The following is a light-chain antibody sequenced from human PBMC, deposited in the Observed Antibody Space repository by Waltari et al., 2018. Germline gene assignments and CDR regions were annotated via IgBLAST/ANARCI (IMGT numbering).Light chain of an antibody. CDR3: QQYNSYFRT. V-gene: IGKV1-39*01. J-gene: IGKJ1*01. CDR1: QSIGNY. Sequence: DIQVTQSPSSLSAPVGDRVSITCRASQSIGNYLNWYQHKPGKAPKLLIYSASSLQSGVPSRFSGSGSGTEFTLTISSLQPDDFATYYCQQYNSYFRTFGQGTKVEIK. CDR2: SAS.